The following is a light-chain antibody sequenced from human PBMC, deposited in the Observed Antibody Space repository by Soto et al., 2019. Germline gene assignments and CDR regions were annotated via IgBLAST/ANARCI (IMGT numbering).Light chain of an antibody. CDR3: HQYATSPFT. CDR2: DAS. CDR1: QGISNS. Sequence: EIGLTQSPGTLSFSPRERATLSCRATQGISNSLAWYQQKPGQAPRLLIYDASSRAAGIPDRFSVSGSGTDFTLTISRLEPEDFAVYYCHQYATSPFTFGPGTKVAIK. J-gene: IGKJ3*01. V-gene: IGKV3-20*01.